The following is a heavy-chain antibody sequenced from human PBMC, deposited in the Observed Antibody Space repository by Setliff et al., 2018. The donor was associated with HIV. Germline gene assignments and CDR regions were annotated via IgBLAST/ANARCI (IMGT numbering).Heavy chain of an antibody. CDR2: ISYDGSDK. J-gene: IGHJ5*02. Sequence: PGGSLRLSCAASGFTFSIYAIHWVRQAPGKGLEWVAFISYDGSDKYYADSVKGRFTISRDNSTNTLYLQMNSLRTEDTAVYYWARGYCDTSGCLRGGDVSWGQGTLVTVSS. CDR1: GFTFSIYA. V-gene: IGHV3-30*04. CDR3: ARGYCDTSGCLRGGDVS. D-gene: IGHD3-22*01.